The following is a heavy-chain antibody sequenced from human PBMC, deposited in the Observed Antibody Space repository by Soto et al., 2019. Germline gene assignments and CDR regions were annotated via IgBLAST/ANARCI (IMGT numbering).Heavy chain of an antibody. D-gene: IGHD4-4*01. J-gene: IGHJ6*02. CDR1: GGTFSTYG. CDR3: ARVVMTTVPASFYYVPDV. CDR2: IIPLIGTA. Sequence: QVQLVQSGAEVRKPGSSVTVSCKASGGTFSTYGITWVRQAPGQGLEWMGTIIPLIGTANYAQRFRGRVTIPADEATTTAYMELTSLRSADTAVYYCARVVMTTVPASFYYVPDVWCQGTPVTVSS. V-gene: IGHV1-69*18.